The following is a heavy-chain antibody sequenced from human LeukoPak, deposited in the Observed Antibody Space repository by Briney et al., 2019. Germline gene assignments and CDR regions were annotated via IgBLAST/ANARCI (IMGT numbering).Heavy chain of an antibody. CDR1: GGSISSYY. CDR2: IYYSGST. CDR3: ASSRYYDFWSGQNWFDP. Sequence: SETLSLTCTVSGGSISSYYWNWIRQPPGKGLEWIGYIYYSGSTNYNPSLKSRVTISVDTSKNQFSLKLSSVTAADTAVYYCASSRYYDFWSGQNWFDPWGQGTLVTVST. D-gene: IGHD3-3*01. J-gene: IGHJ5*02. V-gene: IGHV4-59*01.